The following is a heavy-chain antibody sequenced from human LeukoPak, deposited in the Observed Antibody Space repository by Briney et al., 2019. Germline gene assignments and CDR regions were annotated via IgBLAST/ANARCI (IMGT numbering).Heavy chain of an antibody. Sequence: GGSLRLSCAASGFTFSSYAMHWVRQAPGKGLEWVAVISYDGSNKYYADSVKGRFTISRDNSKNTLYLQMNSLRAEDTAVYYCARDGSVAVVTGELDYWGQGTLVTVSS. V-gene: IGHV3-30-3*01. D-gene: IGHD2-21*02. CDR1: GFTFSSYA. J-gene: IGHJ4*02. CDR2: ISYDGSNK. CDR3: ARDGSVAVVTGELDY.